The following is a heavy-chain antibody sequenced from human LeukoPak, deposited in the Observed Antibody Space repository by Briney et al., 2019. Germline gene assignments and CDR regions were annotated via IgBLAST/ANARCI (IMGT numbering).Heavy chain of an antibody. D-gene: IGHD5-12*01. CDR1: GGTFSSYA. V-gene: IGHV1-69*05. CDR2: IIPIFGTA. CDR3: AREGYSGYAS. J-gene: IGHJ5*02. Sequence: ASVKVSCKASGGTFSSYAISWVRQAPGQGLEWMGGIIPIFGTANYAQKFQGRATITTDESTSTAYMELSSLRSEDTAVYYCAREGYSGYASWGQGTLVTVSS.